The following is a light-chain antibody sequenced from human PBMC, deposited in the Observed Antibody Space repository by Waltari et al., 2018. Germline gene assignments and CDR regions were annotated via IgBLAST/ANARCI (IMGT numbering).Light chain of an antibody. CDR1: TSDVGSYRF. Sequence: QSALTQPRSVSGSPGQSVTLPCTGSTSDVGSYRFVSWYQQHPGKAPKLILHDVSTRPSGGLLRFAGSTCDTAAYLTISGLQAGDEADYYCCSYACSHTWVFGCGTTLTVL. CDR3: CSYACSHTWV. V-gene: IGLV2-11*01. CDR2: DVS. J-gene: IGLJ3*02.